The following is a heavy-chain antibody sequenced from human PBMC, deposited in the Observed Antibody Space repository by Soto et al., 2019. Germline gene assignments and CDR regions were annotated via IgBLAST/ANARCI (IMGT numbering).Heavy chain of an antibody. D-gene: IGHD6-6*01. CDR2: IYSGGST. CDR1: GFTVSSNY. CDR3: ARVAEYSSSPDAFDI. Sequence: EVQLVESGGGLIQPGGSLRLSCAASGFTVSSNYMSWVRQAPGKGLEWVSVIYSGGSTYYADSVKGRFTISRDNSKNTLYLQMNSLRAEDTAVYYCARVAEYSSSPDAFDIWGQGTMVTVSS. J-gene: IGHJ3*02. V-gene: IGHV3-53*01.